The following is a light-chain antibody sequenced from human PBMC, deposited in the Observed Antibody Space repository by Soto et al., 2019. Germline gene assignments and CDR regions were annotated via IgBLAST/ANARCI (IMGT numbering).Light chain of an antibody. CDR1: SSNIGGTNY. CDR2: SNN. CDR3: ASWDDRLGAVI. Sequence: VLTQPPSASGTPGQKVFISCSGSSSNIGGTNYAYWYQQLPGAAPKLLMHSNNLRPSGVPERISGSKFGTAASLAISGLRSEDEAVYYCASWDDRLGAVIFGGGTKVTVL. J-gene: IGLJ2*01. V-gene: IGLV1-47*02.